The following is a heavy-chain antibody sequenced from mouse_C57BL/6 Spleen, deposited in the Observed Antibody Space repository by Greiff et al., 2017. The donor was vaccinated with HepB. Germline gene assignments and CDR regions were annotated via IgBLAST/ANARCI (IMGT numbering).Heavy chain of an antibody. J-gene: IGHJ2*01. Sequence: DVQLQESGPGLVKPSQSLSLTCSVTGYSITSGYYWNWIRQFPGNKLEWMGYISYDGSNNYNPSLKNRISITRDTSKNQFFLKLNSVTTEDTATYYCARAYDYDGGGYFDYWGQGTTLTVSS. D-gene: IGHD2-4*01. CDR2: ISYDGSN. CDR1: GYSITSGYY. V-gene: IGHV3-6*01. CDR3: ARAYDYDGGGYFDY.